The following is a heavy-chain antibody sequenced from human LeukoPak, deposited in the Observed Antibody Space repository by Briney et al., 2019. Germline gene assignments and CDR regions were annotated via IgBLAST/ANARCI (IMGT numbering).Heavy chain of an antibody. CDR1: GFTFSSHA. CDR2: ISGSGGST. V-gene: IGHV3-23*01. CDR3: AKDVVRGVIPLSHPNYYGMDV. Sequence: PGGSLRLSCAASGFTFSSHAMSWVRQAPGKGLEWVSAISGSGGSTYYADSVKGRFTISRDNSKNTLYLQMNSLRAEDTAVYYCAKDVVRGVIPLSHPNYYGMDVWGQGTTVTVSS. D-gene: IGHD3-10*01. J-gene: IGHJ6*02.